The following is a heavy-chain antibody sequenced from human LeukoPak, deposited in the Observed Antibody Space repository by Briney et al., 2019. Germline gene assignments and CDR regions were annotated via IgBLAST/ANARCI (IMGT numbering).Heavy chain of an antibody. CDR3: ARGLGQIWRGVNYYFDY. CDR2: IYYSGST. D-gene: IGHD3-10*01. V-gene: IGHV4-38-2*01. CDR1: GYSISSGYY. J-gene: IGHJ4*02. Sequence: SETLSLTCAVSGYSISSGYYWGWIRQPPGKGLEWIGSIYYSGSTYYNPSLKSRVTISVDTSKNQFSLKLSSVTAADTAVYYCARGLGQIWRGVNYYFDYWGQGTLVTVSS.